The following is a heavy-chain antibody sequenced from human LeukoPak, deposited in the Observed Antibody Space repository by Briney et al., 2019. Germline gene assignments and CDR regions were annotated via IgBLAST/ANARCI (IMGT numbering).Heavy chain of an antibody. J-gene: IGHJ5*02. CDR1: GFTFSSYA. V-gene: IGHV3-30-3*01. Sequence: GGSLRLSCAASGFTFSSYAMHWVRQAPGKGLEWVAVISYDGSNKYYADSVKGRFTISRDNSKNTLYLQMNSLRAEDTAVYYCARDSRPITMIVVAWGQGTLVTVSS. D-gene: IGHD3-22*01. CDR3: ARDSRPITMIVVA. CDR2: ISYDGSNK.